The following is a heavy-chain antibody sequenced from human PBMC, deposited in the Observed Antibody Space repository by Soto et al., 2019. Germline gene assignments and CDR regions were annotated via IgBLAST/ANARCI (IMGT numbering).Heavy chain of an antibody. V-gene: IGHV3-30*18. Sequence: SLRLSCAASGFTFSSYGMHWVRQAPGKGLEWVAVISYDGSNKYYADSVKGRFTISRDNSKNTLYLQMNSLRAEDTAVYYCAKGSPSPGWGYYDSTNPYYFDYWGQGTLVTVSS. CDR3: AKGSPSPGWGYYDSTNPYYFDY. J-gene: IGHJ4*02. D-gene: IGHD3-22*01. CDR1: GFTFSSYG. CDR2: ISYDGSNK.